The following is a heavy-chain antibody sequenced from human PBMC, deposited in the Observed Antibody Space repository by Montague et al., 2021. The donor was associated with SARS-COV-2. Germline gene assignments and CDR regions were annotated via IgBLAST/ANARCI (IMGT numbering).Heavy chain of an antibody. CDR1: GDSVPSNIAA. D-gene: IGHD1-14*01. CDR3: TQERGPGRTTWHYFDY. Sequence: CAISGDSVPSNIAAWNWIRQSPSRGLEWLGRIYYRSKWYNDYAVSVRSRITISPDTSKNQFSLQLNSVTPEDTAVYYCTQERGPGRTTWHYFDYWGQGTLFTVSS. V-gene: IGHV6-1*01. CDR2: IYYRSKWYN. J-gene: IGHJ4*02.